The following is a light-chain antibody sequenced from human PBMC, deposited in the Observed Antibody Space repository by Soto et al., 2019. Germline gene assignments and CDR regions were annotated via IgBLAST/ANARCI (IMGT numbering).Light chain of an antibody. CDR2: SNA. Sequence: QSSPAQPRSTSGTPGQRVSISRCGGRSNIGTNTVNWYQHLPRTPPKLLIFSNAERPSGVPGRFSGSKSGTSASLSISGLQSDDEADYYCATWDDSMNGVVFGGGTKVTVL. CDR3: ATWDDSMNGVV. V-gene: IGLV1-44*01. J-gene: IGLJ2*01. CDR1: RSNIGTNT.